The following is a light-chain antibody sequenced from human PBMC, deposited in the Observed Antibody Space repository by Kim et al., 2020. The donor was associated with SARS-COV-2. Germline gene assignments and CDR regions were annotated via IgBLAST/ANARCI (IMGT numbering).Light chain of an antibody. CDR1: QNSASY. CDR3: QQGYSPPWT. Sequence: SSVGDRATITCRASQNSASYVNWFQQKPGKAPKLLIYASTSLQTGVPSRFRGSGSGTGFTLTITSLQPEDYGTYYCQQGYSPPWTFGQGTKVDIK. J-gene: IGKJ1*01. CDR2: AST. V-gene: IGKV1-39*01.